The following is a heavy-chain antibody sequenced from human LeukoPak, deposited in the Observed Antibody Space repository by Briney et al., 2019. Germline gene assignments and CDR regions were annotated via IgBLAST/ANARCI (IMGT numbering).Heavy chain of an antibody. CDR1: GFTFDDYA. V-gene: IGHV3-9*01. Sequence: PGRSLRLSCAASGFTFDDYAMHWVRQAPGKGLEWVSGISWNSGSIGYADSVKGRFTISRDNAKNSLYLQMSSLRVEDTAVYYCVRSQYSSSSWGQGTLVTVSS. J-gene: IGHJ5*02. D-gene: IGHD6-13*01. CDR2: ISWNSGSI. CDR3: VRSQYSSSS.